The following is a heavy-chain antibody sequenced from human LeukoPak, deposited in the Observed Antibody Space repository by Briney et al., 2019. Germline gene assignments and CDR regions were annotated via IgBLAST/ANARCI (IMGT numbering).Heavy chain of an antibody. Sequence: GGSLSLSCAASGFTFSSYSMNWVRQAPGKGLEWVSSISSSSSYIYYADSVKGRFTISRDNAKNSLYLQMNSLGAEDTAVYYCARDLYYYDSSGYCWGQGTLVTVSS. V-gene: IGHV3-21*01. J-gene: IGHJ4*02. CDR2: ISSSSSYI. CDR1: GFTFSSYS. D-gene: IGHD3-22*01. CDR3: ARDLYYYDSSGYC.